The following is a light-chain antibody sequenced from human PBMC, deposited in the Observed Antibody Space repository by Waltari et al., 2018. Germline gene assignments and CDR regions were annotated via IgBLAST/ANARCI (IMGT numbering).Light chain of an antibody. CDR3: XXQXXGPWV. V-gene: IGLV7-46*01. CDR1: TGXVTXXXX. J-gene: IGLJ2*01. Sequence: VTLTXGSSTGXVTXXXXPYWFQQKPGHAPRTLIYDTSHKHSWTPARFSGSLLGSKAALTLSGAQXXDEAEYYCXXQXXGPWVFXXXXKLTVL. CDR2: DTS.